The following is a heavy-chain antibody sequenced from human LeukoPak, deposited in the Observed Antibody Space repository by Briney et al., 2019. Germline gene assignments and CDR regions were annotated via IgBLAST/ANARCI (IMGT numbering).Heavy chain of an antibody. V-gene: IGHV1-8*01. CDR3: ARMDYINYDSSGYYGDWFDP. CDR1: GYTFTSYD. J-gene: IGHJ5*02. Sequence: ASVKVSCKASGYTFTSYDINWVRQATGQGLEWMGWTNPNSGNTGYAQKFQGRVTMTRNTSISTAYMELSSLRSEDTAVYYCARMDYINYDSSGYYGDWFDPWGQGTLVTVSS. D-gene: IGHD3-22*01. CDR2: TNPNSGNT.